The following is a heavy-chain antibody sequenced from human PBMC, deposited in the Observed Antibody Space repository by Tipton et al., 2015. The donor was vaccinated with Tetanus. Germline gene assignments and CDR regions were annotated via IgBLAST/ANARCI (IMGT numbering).Heavy chain of an antibody. D-gene: IGHD3/OR15-3a*01. CDR2: ISPFNENV. V-gene: IGHV1-18*01. Sequence: SGYTFKHYGVNWVRQAPGQGLEWMGWISPFNENVNYAEKFRGRLTMTTDRSTATVYMDLRCLKSDDTAIYYSAGGRGLGPHEYLEHWGQGTLVTVS. J-gene: IGHJ5*02. CDR1: GYTFKHYG. CDR3: AGGRGLGPHEYLEH.